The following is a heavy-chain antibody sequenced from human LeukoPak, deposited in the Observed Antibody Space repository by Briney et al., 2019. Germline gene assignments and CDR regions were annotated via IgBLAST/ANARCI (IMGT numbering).Heavy chain of an antibody. CDR1: GFTFSRYW. CDR3: ARNRIPTSITPDS. D-gene: IGHD2-2*02. Sequence: GGSLRLSCAASGFTFSRYWMNWVRQAPDKGLEWVAVIPFDSSNKYYTESVRGRFTISRDNSKNTLYLQMNSLKPEDTAVYYCARNRIPTSITPDSWGQGTLVTVPS. V-gene: IGHV3-30*03. CDR2: IPFDSSNK. J-gene: IGHJ5*01.